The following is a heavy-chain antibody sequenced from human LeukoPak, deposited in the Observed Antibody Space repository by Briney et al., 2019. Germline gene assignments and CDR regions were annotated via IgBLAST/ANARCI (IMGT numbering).Heavy chain of an antibody. CDR1: SSSISSYY. J-gene: IGHJ5*02. V-gene: IGHV4-59*08. CDR2: IYYTGST. Sequence: SETLSLTCTVSSSSISSYYWSWIRQPPGKGLEWIGYIYYTGSTNYNPSLKSRVTISVDTSKNQFSLNLSSVTAADTAVYYCARHGPYLGRLGWFDPWGQGTLVTVSS. D-gene: IGHD1-26*01. CDR3: ARHGPYLGRLGWFDP.